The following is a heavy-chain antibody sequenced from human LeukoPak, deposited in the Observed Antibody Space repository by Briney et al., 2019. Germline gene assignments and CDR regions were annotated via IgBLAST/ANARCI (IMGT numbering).Heavy chain of an antibody. J-gene: IGHJ3*02. CDR3: ARGRSITLLRGVAMSDGFDI. CDR2: INSGGYT. Sequence: PGGSLRLSCAASGFTVSSNHMTGVRQVPGKGLEGVSIINSGGYTYYADSVKGRFTISRDNAKNLLFLQMTGLRAEDTALYYCARGRSITLLRGVAMSDGFDIWGQGAMVAVSS. V-gene: IGHV3-66*01. D-gene: IGHD3-10*01. CDR1: GFTVSSNH.